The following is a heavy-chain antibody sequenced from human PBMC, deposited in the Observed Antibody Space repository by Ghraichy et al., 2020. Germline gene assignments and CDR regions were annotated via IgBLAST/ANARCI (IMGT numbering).Heavy chain of an antibody. V-gene: IGHV3-48*03. CDR1: GFTFSGYE. Sequence: GGSLRLSCAASGFTFSGYEMNWVRQAPGKGLEWVSYISNSGSSISYADSVKGRFTISRDNAKNSLYLQMRSLRAEDTAVYYCVREGEVPQFVYWGQGTLVTVSS. D-gene: IGHD2-15*01. CDR2: ISNSGSSI. CDR3: VREGEVPQFVY. J-gene: IGHJ4*02.